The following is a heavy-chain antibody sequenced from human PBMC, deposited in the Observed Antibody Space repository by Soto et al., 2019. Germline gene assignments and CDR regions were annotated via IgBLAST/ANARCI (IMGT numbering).Heavy chain of an antibody. Sequence: ASEILSLTCTVAYGSSGDFYWSWIRQPPGKGLEWIGYVYYTGSTSYNPSLKRRVTFSADSSRGQFSLRLNSVTAADTAVYYCARTVLGPDLLADSFVDYYYYMDVWGQGTTVTVSS. CDR3: ARTVLGPDLLADSFVDYYYYMDV. CDR2: VYYTGST. J-gene: IGHJ6*03. D-gene: IGHD3-9*01. V-gene: IGHV4-59*08. CDR1: YGSSGDFY.